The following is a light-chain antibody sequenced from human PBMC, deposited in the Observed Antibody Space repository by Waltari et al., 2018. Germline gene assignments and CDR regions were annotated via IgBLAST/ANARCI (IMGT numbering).Light chain of an antibody. Sequence: DVVLTQSPLSLPVTLGQPASLSCRSSQGLGYSYGNTYLNWFQQRPGQSPRRLIYKISNRDSGVPDRFSGSGSGTDFTLKISRVEAEDVGIYYCMQATYWPHTFGGGTKVEIK. J-gene: IGKJ4*01. CDR3: MQATYWPHT. CDR2: KIS. CDR1: QGLGYSYGNTY. V-gene: IGKV2-30*01.